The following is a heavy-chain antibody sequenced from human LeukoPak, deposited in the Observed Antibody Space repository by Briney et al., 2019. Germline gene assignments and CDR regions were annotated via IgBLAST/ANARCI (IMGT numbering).Heavy chain of an antibody. CDR3: ARGPGPIARSRFDP. V-gene: IGHV1-2*06. J-gene: IGHJ5*02. Sequence: ASVKVSCKASGYTFTSYGISWVRQAPGQGLEWMGRINPNSGGTNYAQKFQGRVTMTRDTSISTAYMELSRLRSDDTAVYYCARGPGPIARSRFDPWGQGTLVTVSS. CDR1: GYTFTSYG. CDR2: INPNSGGT. D-gene: IGHD6-6*01.